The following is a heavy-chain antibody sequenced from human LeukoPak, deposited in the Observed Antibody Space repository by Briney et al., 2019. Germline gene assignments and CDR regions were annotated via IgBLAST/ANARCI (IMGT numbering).Heavy chain of an antibody. CDR3: ARDPAGITIFGVGFDY. CDR2: INPSGGST. Sequence: ASLKVSCKASGYTFTSYYMHWAHKSPGQGREPMGIINPSGGSTSYAQKFQGRVTMTRDTSTSTVYMELSSLRSEDTAVYYCARDPAGITIFGVGFDYWGQGTLVTVSS. CDR1: GYTFTSYY. D-gene: IGHD3-3*01. V-gene: IGHV1-46*01. J-gene: IGHJ4*02.